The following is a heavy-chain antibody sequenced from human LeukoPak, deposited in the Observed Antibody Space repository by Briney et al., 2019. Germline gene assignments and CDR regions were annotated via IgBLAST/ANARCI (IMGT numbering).Heavy chain of an antibody. J-gene: IGHJ4*02. V-gene: IGHV3-74*01. Sequence: GGSLRLSCAASGFTFSNFWMHWVRQAPGKGLVWVSRINSDGSDTYYADSVKGRFTISRDNAKNTLYLQMNSLKDEDTAVYYCARDRGYFYDQLDYWGQGTLVTVSS. CDR1: GFTFSNFW. CDR3: ARDRGYFYDQLDY. CDR2: INSDGSDT. D-gene: IGHD2/OR15-2a*01.